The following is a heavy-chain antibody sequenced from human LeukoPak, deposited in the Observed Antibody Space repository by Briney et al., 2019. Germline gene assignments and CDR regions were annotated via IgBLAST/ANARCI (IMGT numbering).Heavy chain of an antibody. CDR1: GFTFSSYA. Sequence: RGSLRLSCAASGFTFSSYAMSWVRQAPGKGLEWVSAISGSGGSTYYADSVKGRFTISRDNSKNTLYLQMNSLRAEDTAVYYCAKESSGSFRKYYFDYWGQGTLVTVSS. J-gene: IGHJ4*02. CDR2: ISGSGGST. CDR3: AKESSGSFRKYYFDY. V-gene: IGHV3-23*01. D-gene: IGHD3-10*01.